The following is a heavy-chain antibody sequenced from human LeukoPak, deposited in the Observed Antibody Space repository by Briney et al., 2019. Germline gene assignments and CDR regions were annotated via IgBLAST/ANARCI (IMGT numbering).Heavy chain of an antibody. V-gene: IGHV3-74*01. Sequence: PAGSLRLSCAASGFTFSSYWMHWVRQAPGKGLVWVSRINSDGSSTSYADSVKGRFTISRDNAKNSLYLQMNSLRAEDTAVYYCASDSFYYYYGIDVWGQGTTVTVSS. CDR2: INSDGSST. J-gene: IGHJ6*02. CDR3: ASDSFYYYYGIDV. CDR1: GFTFSSYW. D-gene: IGHD2-15*01.